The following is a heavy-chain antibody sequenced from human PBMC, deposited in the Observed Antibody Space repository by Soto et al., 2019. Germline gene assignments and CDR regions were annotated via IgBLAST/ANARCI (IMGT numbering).Heavy chain of an antibody. CDR3: AKDIFLRGLYGTGGFDI. CDR2: ILGKSDGI. Sequence: QLVESGGGVVQPGRSLTLSCAASGFTFDDYAMHWVRQTPGKGLEWVSGILGKSDGIGYADSVKGRFTISRDNAKNSLYLQMNSLRAEDTAFYYCAKDIFLRGLYGTGGFDIWGQGTMVTVSS. J-gene: IGHJ3*02. D-gene: IGHD6-19*01. V-gene: IGHV3-9*01. CDR1: GFTFDDYA.